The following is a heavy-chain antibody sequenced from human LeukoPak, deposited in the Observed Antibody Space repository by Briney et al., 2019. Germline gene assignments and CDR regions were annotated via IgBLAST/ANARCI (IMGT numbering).Heavy chain of an antibody. CDR1: GYTLTELS. V-gene: IGHV1-24*01. J-gene: IGHJ3*02. Sequence: ASVKVSCKVSGYTLTELSMHWVRQAPGKGLEWMGGFDPEDGETIYAQKFQGRVTMTEDTSTDTAYMELSSLRSEDTAVYYCARERGIWAVAVGYGLAFDIWGQGTMVTVSS. D-gene: IGHD6-19*01. CDR2: FDPEDGET. CDR3: ARERGIWAVAVGYGLAFDI.